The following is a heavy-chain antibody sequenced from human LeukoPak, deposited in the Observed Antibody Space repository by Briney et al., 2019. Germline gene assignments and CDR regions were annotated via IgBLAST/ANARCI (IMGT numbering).Heavy chain of an antibody. J-gene: IGHJ3*01. CDR1: GYTFSRYG. CDR2: IWYDGSNK. V-gene: IGHV3-33*01. Sequence: PGRSLRLSCAQSGYTFSRYGMHWVRQAPGKGLEWVAVIWYDGSNKDYTDSVKGRFTISRDNCKNTLDLQMNSLRAEDTAVYYCARDWRYCSGGTCYGAFDLWGQGTMVTVSS. CDR3: ARDWRYCSGGTCYGAFDL. D-gene: IGHD2-15*01.